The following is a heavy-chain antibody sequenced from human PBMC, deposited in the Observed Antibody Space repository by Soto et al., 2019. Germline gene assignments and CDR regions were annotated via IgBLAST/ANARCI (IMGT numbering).Heavy chain of an antibody. CDR3: ARGRLELLWFGESQRRFDP. CDR1: GGSFSGYY. J-gene: IGHJ5*02. D-gene: IGHD3-10*01. V-gene: IGHV4-34*01. Sequence: PSETLSLTCAVYGGSFSGYYWSWIRQPPGKGLEWIGEINHSGSTNYNPSLKSRVTISLDTSKNQFSLKLSSVTAADTAVYYCARGRLELLWFGESQRRFDPWGQGTLVTVSS. CDR2: INHSGST.